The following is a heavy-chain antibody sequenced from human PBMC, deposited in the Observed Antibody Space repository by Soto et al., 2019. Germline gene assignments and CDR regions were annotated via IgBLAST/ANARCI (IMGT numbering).Heavy chain of an antibody. CDR3: TTWGVLLWFGELLPLFDY. D-gene: IGHD3-10*01. CDR1: GFTFSNAW. CDR2: IKSKTDGGTT. V-gene: IGHV3-15*01. J-gene: IGHJ4*02. Sequence: PGGSLRLSCAASGFTFSNAWVSWVRQAPGKGLEWVGRIKSKTDGGTTDYAAPVKGRFTISRDDSKNTLYLQMNSLKTEDTAVYYCTTWGVLLWFGELLPLFDYWGQGTLVTVSS.